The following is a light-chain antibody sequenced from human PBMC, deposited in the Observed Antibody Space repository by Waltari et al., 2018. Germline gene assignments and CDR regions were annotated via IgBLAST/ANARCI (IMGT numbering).Light chain of an antibody. CDR2: EAF. CDR1: DFGSYDY. J-gene: IGLJ2*01. Sequence: QSALTQPASVSGSPGQSATISCPRDFGSYDYVSWYQHHPGRAPKLLLYEAFKRPSGVPSRFSGSTSGNTASLTISGLQAEDEADYYCCSFLASNTADVTFGGGTKLTVL. CDR3: CSFLASNTADVT. V-gene: IGLV2-23*01.